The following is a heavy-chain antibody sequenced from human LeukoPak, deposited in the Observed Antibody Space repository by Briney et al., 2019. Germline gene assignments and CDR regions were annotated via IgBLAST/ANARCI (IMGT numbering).Heavy chain of an antibody. J-gene: IGHJ4*02. CDR1: GFTFSSYE. Sequence: GGSLRLSCAASGFTFSSYEMNWVRQAPGKGLEWVSYISSSGSTIYYADSVKGRFTISRDNAKNSLYLQMNSLRAEDTAVYYCARDIFYYGSGIPNWGQGTLVTVSS. CDR2: ISSSGSTI. CDR3: ARDIFYYGSGIPN. V-gene: IGHV3-48*03. D-gene: IGHD3-10*01.